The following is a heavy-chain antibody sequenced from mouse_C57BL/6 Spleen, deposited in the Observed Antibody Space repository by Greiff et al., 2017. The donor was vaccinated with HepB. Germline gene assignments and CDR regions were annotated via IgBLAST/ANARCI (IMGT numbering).Heavy chain of an antibody. CDR3: ARASSNGGFAY. CDR1: GYTFTSYW. V-gene: IGHV1-69*01. J-gene: IGHJ3*01. CDR2: IDPSDSYT. D-gene: IGHD2-5*01. Sequence: VQLQQPGAELVMPGASVKLSCKASGYTFTSYWMHWVMQRPGQGLEWIGEIDPSDSYTNYNQKFKGKSTLTVDKSSSTAYMQLSSLTSEDSAVYYCARASSNGGFAYWGQGTLVTVSA.